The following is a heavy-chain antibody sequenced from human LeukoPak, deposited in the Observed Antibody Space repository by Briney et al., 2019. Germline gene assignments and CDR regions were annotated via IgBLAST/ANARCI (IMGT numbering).Heavy chain of an antibody. CDR3: ARDGLEMATIPYPFDY. D-gene: IGHD5-24*01. V-gene: IGHV3-30*01. CDR1: GFTFSSYA. Sequence: GSLRLSCAASGFTFSSYAMHWVRQAPGKGLGWVAVISYDGSNKYYADSVKGRFTISRDNSKNTLYLQMNSLRAEDTAVYYCARDGLEMATIPYPFDYWGQGTLVTVSS. CDR2: ISYDGSNK. J-gene: IGHJ4*02.